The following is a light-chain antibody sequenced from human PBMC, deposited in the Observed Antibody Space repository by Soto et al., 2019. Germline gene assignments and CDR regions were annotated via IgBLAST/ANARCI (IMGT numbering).Light chain of an antibody. J-gene: IGKJ4*01. CDR3: HQYDSSPLT. CDR2: GAS. Sequence: EIVLTQSPGTLSLSPGERATLSCRASQSVSSSYLAWYQQKHGQGRRLLIYGASRRAAGIPDRFSGSGSGIDFTLPISRLEPEDFAVYYCHQYDSSPLTFGGGTKVEIK. CDR1: QSVSSSY. V-gene: IGKV3-20*01.